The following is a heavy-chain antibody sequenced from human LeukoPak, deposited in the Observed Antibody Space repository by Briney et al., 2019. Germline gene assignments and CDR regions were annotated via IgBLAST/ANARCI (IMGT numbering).Heavy chain of an antibody. CDR1: GGSIGSYY. D-gene: IGHD4/OR15-4a*01. CDR3: ARDGSYGANNSCDP. Sequence: SETLSLTCAVCGGSIGSYYWSWLRQTPGKGLGWVGYIHCSGTTNYNPSLKSRVTISIDTSKNQFSLQLSSVTAADTAVYYCARDGSYGANNSCDPWGQGTLVTVSS. J-gene: IGHJ5*02. CDR2: IHCSGTT. V-gene: IGHV4-59*01.